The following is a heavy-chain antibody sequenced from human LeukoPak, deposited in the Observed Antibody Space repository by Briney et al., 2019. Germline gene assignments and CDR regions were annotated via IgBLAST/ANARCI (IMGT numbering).Heavy chain of an antibody. D-gene: IGHD1-1*01. J-gene: IGHJ4*02. CDR2: MYYSGST. V-gene: IGHV4-39*01. CDR1: GGSISTSRHY. Sequence: PSETLSLTCTVSGGSISTSRHYWGWIRQPPGKGLEWIGNMYYSGSTYYNPSLKSRVTISVDTYKSRFSLKLSSVTAADTAVYYCARAGNNWSFDYWGQGTLVTVSS. CDR3: ARAGNNWSFDY.